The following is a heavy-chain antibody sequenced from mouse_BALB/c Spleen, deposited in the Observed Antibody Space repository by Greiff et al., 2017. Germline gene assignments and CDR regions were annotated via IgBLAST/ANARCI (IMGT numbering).Heavy chain of an antibody. Sequence: VQLKESGPGLVKPSQSLSLTCTVTGYSITSDYAWNWIRQFPGNKLEWMGYISYSGSTSYNPSLKSRISITRDTSKNQFFLQLNSVTTEDTATYYCASGGNYGRFAYWGQGTLVTVSA. CDR1: GYSITSDYA. CDR2: ISYSGST. J-gene: IGHJ3*01. D-gene: IGHD1-1*02. V-gene: IGHV3-2*02. CDR3: ASGGNYGRFAY.